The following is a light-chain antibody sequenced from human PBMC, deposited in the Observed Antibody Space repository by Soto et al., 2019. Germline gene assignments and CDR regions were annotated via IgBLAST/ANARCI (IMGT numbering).Light chain of an antibody. CDR3: QQYNNWPPL. Sequence: EIVMTQSPATLSVSPGERATISCRASQSVSSNLAWYKQKPGQAPRLLIYGASTRATGIPARFSGSGSGTEFTLTISSLKSEDFEVYYCQQYNNWPPLFGPGTKVDI. CDR2: GAS. CDR1: QSVSSN. J-gene: IGKJ3*01. V-gene: IGKV3-15*01.